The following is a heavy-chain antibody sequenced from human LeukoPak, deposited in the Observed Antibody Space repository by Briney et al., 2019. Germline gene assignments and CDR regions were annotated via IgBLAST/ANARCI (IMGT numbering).Heavy chain of an antibody. CDR3: ARGGAGTTDFDY. J-gene: IGHJ4*02. CDR1: GYTFTSYG. V-gene: IGHV1-18*01. CDR2: ISVYNGNT. Sequence: ASVKVSCKASGYTFTSYGMNWVRQAPGQGLEWMGWISVYNGNTNYAQKLQGRVTMTTDTSTSTAYMELRSLRSDDTAVYYCARGGAGTTDFDYWGQGTLVTVSS. D-gene: IGHD4-17*01.